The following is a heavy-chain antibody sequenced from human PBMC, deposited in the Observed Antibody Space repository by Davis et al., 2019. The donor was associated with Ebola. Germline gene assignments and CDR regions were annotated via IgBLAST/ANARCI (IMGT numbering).Heavy chain of an antibody. Sequence: AASVKVSCKASGYTFTGYYMHWVRQAPGQGLEWMGWINPNSGGTNYAQKFQGWVTMTRDTSISTAYMELSRLRSDDTAVYYCARDLVGVALDYWGRGTLVTVSS. CDR1: GYTFTGYY. J-gene: IGHJ4*02. CDR2: INPNSGGT. D-gene: IGHD2-8*01. V-gene: IGHV1-2*04. CDR3: ARDLVGVALDY.